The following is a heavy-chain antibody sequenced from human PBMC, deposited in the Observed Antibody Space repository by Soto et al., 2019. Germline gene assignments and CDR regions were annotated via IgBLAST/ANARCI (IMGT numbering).Heavy chain of an antibody. CDR2: ISAYNGNT. CDR3: ARPLGGSGVYGMDV. CDR1: GYTFISYG. J-gene: IGHJ6*02. V-gene: IGHV1-18*01. D-gene: IGHD3-10*01. Sequence: QVQLVQSGGEVKKPGASVKVSCKASGYTFISYGITWVRQAPGQGLEWMGWISAYNGNTNYAQKLQGRVTMTTDTSTSTADMELRSLRSDDTAVYYCARPLGGSGVYGMDVWGQGTTVTVSS.